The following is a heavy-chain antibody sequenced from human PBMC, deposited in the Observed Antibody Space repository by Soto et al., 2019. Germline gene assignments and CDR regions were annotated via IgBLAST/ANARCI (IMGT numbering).Heavy chain of an antibody. D-gene: IGHD5-18*01. CDR1: GFTFSTYP. CDR2: ISGSGIST. V-gene: IGHV3-23*01. J-gene: IGHJ4*02. Sequence: PGGSLRLSCAASGFTFSTYPMSWVRQAPGKGLEWVSGISGSGISTYYTDSVKGRFTISRDNSKNTLYLQMNSLRAEDTAVYYCAKVTSSERGYSYGSSDYWGQGTLVTVSS. CDR3: AKVTSSERGYSYGSSDY.